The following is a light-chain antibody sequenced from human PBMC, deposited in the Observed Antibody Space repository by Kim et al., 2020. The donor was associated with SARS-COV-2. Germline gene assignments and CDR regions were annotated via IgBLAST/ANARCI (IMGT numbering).Light chain of an antibody. J-gene: IGLJ1*01. Sequence: ELTQPPSASGTPGQRVTISCSGSSSNIGSNYVYWYQQLPGTAPKLLIYRNNQRPSGVPDRFSGSMSGNTASLTVSGLQAEDEADYYCASHGGYDYVFGTGTKVTVL. V-gene: IGLV1-47*01. CDR1: SSNIGSNY. CDR3: ASHGGYDYV. CDR2: RNN.